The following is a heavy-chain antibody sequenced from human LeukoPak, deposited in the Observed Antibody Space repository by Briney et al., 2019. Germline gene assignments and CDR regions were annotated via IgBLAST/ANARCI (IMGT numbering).Heavy chain of an antibody. CDR3: ARGETAVTSNLDY. CDR2: ISSSGSTI. D-gene: IGHD4-17*01. CDR1: GFTFNDYR. Sequence: GGSLRLSCAASGFTFNDYRMNWVRQAPGMGLEWISYISSSGSTIYYADSVKGRFTISRDNAKNALSLQMDSLRDEDTAVYYCARGETAVTSNLDYWGRGTLVTVSS. V-gene: IGHV3-48*02. J-gene: IGHJ4*02.